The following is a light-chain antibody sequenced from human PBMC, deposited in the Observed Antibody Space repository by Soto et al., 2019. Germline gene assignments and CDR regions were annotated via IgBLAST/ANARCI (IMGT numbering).Light chain of an antibody. J-gene: IGLJ1*01. CDR3: SSYTSSSTLYV. CDR2: DVS. V-gene: IGLV2-14*01. CDR1: SSDVGGYNY. Sequence: QPDLTQPASVSGSPGQSSTISCTRTSSDVGGYNYVSWYQQHPGKAPRLMIYDVSNRPSGVSNRFSGSKSGNTASLTISGLQAEDGADYYCSSYTSSSTLYVFGTGTKVTVL.